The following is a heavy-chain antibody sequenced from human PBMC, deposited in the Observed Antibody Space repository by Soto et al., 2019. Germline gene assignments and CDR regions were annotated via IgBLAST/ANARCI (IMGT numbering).Heavy chain of an antibody. CDR3: ATVPFADYHYMDV. V-gene: IGHV1-46*01. CDR2: INPSGGST. CDR1: GYTFTSYY. J-gene: IGHJ6*03. D-gene: IGHD3-16*01. Sequence: ASVKVSCKASGYTFTSYYMHWVRQAPGQGLEWMGIINPSGGSTSYAQKFQGRVTMTRDTSTSTVYMELSSLRSEDTAVYYCATVPFADYHYMDVWGKGTTVTVSS.